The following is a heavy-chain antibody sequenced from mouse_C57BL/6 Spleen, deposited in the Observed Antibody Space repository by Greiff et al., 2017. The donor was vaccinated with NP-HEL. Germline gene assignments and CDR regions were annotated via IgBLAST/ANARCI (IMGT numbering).Heavy chain of an antibody. CDR1: GYTFTSYG. Sequence: QVQLQQSGAELARPGASVKLSCKASGYTFTSYGISWVKQRTGQGLEWIGEIYPRSGNTYYNEKFKGKATLTADKSSSTAYMELRSLTSEDSAVYFCAENYYGSSYRNWYFDVWGTGTTVTVSS. J-gene: IGHJ1*03. D-gene: IGHD1-1*01. V-gene: IGHV1-81*01. CDR3: AENYYGSSYRNWYFDV. CDR2: IYPRSGNT.